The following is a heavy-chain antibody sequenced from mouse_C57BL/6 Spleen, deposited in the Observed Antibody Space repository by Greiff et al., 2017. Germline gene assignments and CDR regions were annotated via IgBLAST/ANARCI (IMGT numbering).Heavy chain of an antibody. V-gene: IGHV1-80*01. D-gene: IGHD2-5*01. Sequence: QVQLQQSGAELVKPGASVKISCKASGYAFSSYWMNWVKQRPGKGLEWIGQIYPGDGDTNYNGKFKGKATLTADKSSSTAYMQLSSLTSEDSAVYFCAREGSNYEVDYWGQGTTLTVSS. CDR1: GYAFSSYW. CDR2: IYPGDGDT. CDR3: AREGSNYEVDY. J-gene: IGHJ2*01.